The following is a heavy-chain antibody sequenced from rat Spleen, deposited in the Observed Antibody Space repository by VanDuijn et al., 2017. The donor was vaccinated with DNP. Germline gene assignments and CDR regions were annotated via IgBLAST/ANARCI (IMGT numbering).Heavy chain of an antibody. CDR1: GFTFSNYD. D-gene: IGHD1-9*01. CDR3: ARPYYGYNYFDY. V-gene: IGHV5-7*01. Sequence: EVQLVESGGGLVQPGRSLKLSCAASGFTFSNYDMAWVRQAPTKGLEWVATISDDGSSIYYRDSVKGRFTISRDNAKSTLYLQMDSLRSEDTATYYCARPYYGYNYFDYWGQGVMVTVSS. J-gene: IGHJ2*01. CDR2: ISDDGSSI.